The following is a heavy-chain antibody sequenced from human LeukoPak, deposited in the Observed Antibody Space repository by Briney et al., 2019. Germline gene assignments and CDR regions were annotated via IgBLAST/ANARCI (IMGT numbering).Heavy chain of an antibody. CDR2: IYYSGST. CDR3: ARHRRSTSPFDY. D-gene: IGHD2-2*01. CDR1: GGSISSGDYY. Sequence: SETLSLTCTVSGGSISSGDYYWSWIRQPPGKGLEWIGYIYYSGSTYYNPSLKSRVTISVDTSKNQFSLKLSSVTAADTAVYYCARHRRSTSPFDYWGQGTLVTVSS. J-gene: IGHJ4*02. V-gene: IGHV4-30-4*08.